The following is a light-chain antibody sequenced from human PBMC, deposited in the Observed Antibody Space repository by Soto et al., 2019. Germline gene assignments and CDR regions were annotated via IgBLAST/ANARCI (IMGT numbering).Light chain of an antibody. Sequence: SYELTQPPSVSVAPGKTARITCGGNNIGSKSVHWYQQKPGQAPVLVIYYDSDRPSGIPERFSGSNSGNTATLTISRVEAGDEADYYCPVWDSSNDQGVFGGGTKLTVL. CDR1: NIGSKS. V-gene: IGLV3-21*04. J-gene: IGLJ2*01. CDR2: YDS. CDR3: PVWDSSNDQGV.